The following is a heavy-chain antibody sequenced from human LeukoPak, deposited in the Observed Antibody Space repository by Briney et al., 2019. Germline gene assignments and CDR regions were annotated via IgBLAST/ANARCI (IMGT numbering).Heavy chain of an antibody. D-gene: IGHD3-10*01. CDR1: GGSIISYY. CDR2: IYSSGSA. V-gene: IGHV4-59*12. Sequence: SETLSLTCTVSGGSIISYYCNWIRQPPGKGLEWIGYIYSSGSANYSPSLKSRVTISVDTSKNQFSLKLSSVTAADTAVYYCARSSTMVRGVRDRLNWFDPWGQGTLVTVSS. CDR3: ARSSTMVRGVRDRLNWFDP. J-gene: IGHJ5*02.